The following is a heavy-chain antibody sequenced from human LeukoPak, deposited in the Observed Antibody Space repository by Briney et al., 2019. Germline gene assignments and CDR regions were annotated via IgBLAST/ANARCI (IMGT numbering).Heavy chain of an antibody. D-gene: IGHD3-16*01. Sequence: PGGSLRLSCAASGFTFSSYSMNWVRQAPGKGLEWVSYISGSSGTIYYADSVKGRFTISRDNAKSSLYLQMNGLRAEDTAVYYCARRSEFGVLYYMDVWGKGTTVTVSS. CDR1: GFTFSSYS. CDR2: ISGSSGTI. CDR3: ARRSEFGVLYYMDV. V-gene: IGHV3-48*01. J-gene: IGHJ6*03.